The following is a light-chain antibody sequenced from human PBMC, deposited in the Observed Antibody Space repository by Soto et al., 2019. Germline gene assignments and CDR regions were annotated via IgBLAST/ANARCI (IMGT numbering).Light chain of an antibody. CDR3: MQGQQTPLT. Sequence: DIVMTQSPLSLPVTPGQSASISCRSSQSLLHSSGNNYLDWYVQKPGQSPQLLIYWGSNRASGVPDRFSGSGSGTDFTLKINRVEAEDVGVYYFMQGQQTPLTFGQGTRLEIK. J-gene: IGKJ5*01. CDR2: WGS. CDR1: QSLLHSSGNNY. V-gene: IGKV2-28*01.